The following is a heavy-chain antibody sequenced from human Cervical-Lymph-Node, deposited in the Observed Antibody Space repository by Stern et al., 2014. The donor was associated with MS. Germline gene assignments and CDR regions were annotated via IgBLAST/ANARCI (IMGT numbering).Heavy chain of an antibody. J-gene: IGHJ3*02. CDR2: VSGYNGDT. V-gene: IGHV1-18*01. CDR3: ARDGDNDVYDI. D-gene: IGHD4-17*01. Sequence: QVQLVQSGAEVKKLGASVKVSCKASGYMFSGYGIAWVRQAPRQGPEWMGGVSGYNGDTNYAQKFQGRVSMTTDRSTNTAYMELRSLTSDDTAVYYCARDGDNDVYDIWGQGTMVIVSS. CDR1: GYMFSGYG.